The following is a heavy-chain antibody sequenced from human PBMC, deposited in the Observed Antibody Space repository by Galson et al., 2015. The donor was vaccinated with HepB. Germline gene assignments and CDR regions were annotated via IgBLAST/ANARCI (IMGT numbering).Heavy chain of an antibody. CDR2: ISSSSTI. V-gene: IGHV3-48*04. J-gene: IGHJ4*02. CDR1: GFTFSSYS. D-gene: IGHD1-26*01. Sequence: SLRLSCADSGFTFSSYSMNWVRQAPGKGLEWVSYISSSSTIYDADSVKGRFTISSDNAENSLYLQMNSLRAKDTAVYYCARDEPSGSYRFDSWGQGALVTVSS. CDR3: ARDEPSGSYRFDS.